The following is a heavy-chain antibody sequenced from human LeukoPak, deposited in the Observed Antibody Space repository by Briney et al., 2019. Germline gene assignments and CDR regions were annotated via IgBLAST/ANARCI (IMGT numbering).Heavy chain of an antibody. V-gene: IGHV4-34*01. Sequence: SETLCLTCAVYGGSFSGYYWSWIRQPPGKGLEWIGEINHSGSTNYNPSLKSRVTISVDTSKNQFSLKLSSVTAADTAVYYCARERIQLWLDYWGQGTLVTVSS. CDR2: INHSGST. CDR3: ARERIQLWLDY. CDR1: GGSFSGYY. D-gene: IGHD5-18*01. J-gene: IGHJ4*02.